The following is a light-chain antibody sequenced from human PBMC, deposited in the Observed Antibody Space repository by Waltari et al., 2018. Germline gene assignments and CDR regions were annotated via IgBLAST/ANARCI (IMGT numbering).Light chain of an antibody. CDR3: QQYNNWPPWT. CDR1: QSVSSN. V-gene: IGKV3-15*01. CDR2: GAS. J-gene: IGKJ1*01. Sequence: EIVMTQSPPTLPVSPGERATLSCRASQSVSSNLAWYQQKPGQAPRLLIYGASTRATGIPARFSGSGSRTEFTLTISSRQSEDFAVYYCQQYNNWPPWTFGQGTKVEIK.